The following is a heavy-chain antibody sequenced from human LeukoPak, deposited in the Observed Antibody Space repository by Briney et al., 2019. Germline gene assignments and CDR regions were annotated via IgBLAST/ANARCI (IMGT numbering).Heavy chain of an antibody. Sequence: PSETLSLTCSVSGDSIISYYWNWLRQSPGKGLEWIGNIHHFGRTEYKSSLRSRVTMFLDSSKNQFSLKLTSVTPTDTAVYYCARGLWTQPGLVPFNYWGQGILVTVSS. J-gene: IGHJ4*02. D-gene: IGHD5-18*01. V-gene: IGHV4-59*01. CDR3: ARGLWTQPGLVPFNY. CDR1: GDSIISYY. CDR2: IHHFGRT.